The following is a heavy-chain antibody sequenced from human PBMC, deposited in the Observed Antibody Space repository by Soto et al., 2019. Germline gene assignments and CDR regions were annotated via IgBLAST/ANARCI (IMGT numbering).Heavy chain of an antibody. J-gene: IGHJ4*02. V-gene: IGHV6-1*01. CDR2: TYYRSKWYN. D-gene: IGHD6-19*01. Sequence: SQTLSLTCAISGDSVSSNSAAWNWIRQSPSRGLEWLGRTYYRSKWYNDYAVSVKSRITINPDTSKNQFSLQLNSVTPEDTAVYYCARDWAPIGWLLGGWFDYWGQGTLVTVSS. CDR1: GDSVSSNSAA. CDR3: ARDWAPIGWLLGGWFDY.